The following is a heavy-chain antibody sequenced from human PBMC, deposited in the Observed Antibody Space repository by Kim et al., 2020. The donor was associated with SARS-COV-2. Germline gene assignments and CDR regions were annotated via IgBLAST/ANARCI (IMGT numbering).Heavy chain of an antibody. CDR3: AKVLVRQWLAKGPTFDY. D-gene: IGHD6-19*01. V-gene: IGHV3-23*01. J-gene: IGHJ4*02. Sequence: VKGRLTIARDNSKNTLYLQMNSLRAEDTAVYYCAKVLVRQWLAKGPTFDYWGQGTLVTVSS.